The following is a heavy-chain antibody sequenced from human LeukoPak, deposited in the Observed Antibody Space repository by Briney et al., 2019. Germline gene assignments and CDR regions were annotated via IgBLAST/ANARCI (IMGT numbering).Heavy chain of an antibody. CDR3: AKGYLQTGLFDY. CDR1: GFTLNNYW. Sequence: GGSLRLSCAASGFTLNNYWMHWVRQAPGKGLVWVSRISNDGSSTSYADFVKGRFTISRDNGKNTVDLQMNSLRAEDTAVYYCAKGYLQTGLFDYWGQGTLVTVSS. CDR2: ISNDGSST. D-gene: IGHD1-1*01. J-gene: IGHJ4*02. V-gene: IGHV3-74*01.